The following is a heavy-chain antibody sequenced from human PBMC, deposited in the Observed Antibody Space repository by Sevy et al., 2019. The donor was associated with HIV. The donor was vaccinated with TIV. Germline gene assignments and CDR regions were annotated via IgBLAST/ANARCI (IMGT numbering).Heavy chain of an antibody. Sequence: ASVKVSCKASGYTISTYYMHWVRQAPGQGLEWMGIIKPSGGSTDYAKKFQGRVSMTRDTSTSTVYMELSSLRSEDTAVYYCAREEWLKFFDYWGQGTLVTVSS. D-gene: IGHD3-3*01. J-gene: IGHJ4*02. CDR1: GYTISTYY. V-gene: IGHV1-46*01. CDR2: IKPSGGST. CDR3: AREEWLKFFDY.